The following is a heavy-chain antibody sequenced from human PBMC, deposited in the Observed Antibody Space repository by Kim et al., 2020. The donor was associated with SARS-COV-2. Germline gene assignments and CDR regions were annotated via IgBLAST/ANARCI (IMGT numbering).Heavy chain of an antibody. D-gene: IGHD2-15*01. CDR1: RFTFSSYG. CDR3: AXERXXXCSXXSCXXXY. J-gene: IGHJ4*01. Sequence: GGSLRLSCAASRFTFSSYGLHWVRQAPGKGLXXVAVXXYDGSNKYHADSVKGRXXXSRXXXKNXXYLXXXNLXAEDTAVYYCAXERXXXCSXXSCXXXYWXXXTLVXVSS. CDR2: XXYDGSNK. V-gene: IGHV3-33*01.